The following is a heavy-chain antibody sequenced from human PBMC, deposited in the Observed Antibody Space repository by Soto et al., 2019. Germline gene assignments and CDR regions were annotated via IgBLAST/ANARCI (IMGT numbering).Heavy chain of an antibody. CDR3: ARHGYNYGGGYFDY. CDR1: GFTVSSKY. CDR2: IYRDGSA. V-gene: IGHV3-66*04. D-gene: IGHD5-18*01. J-gene: IGHJ4*02. Sequence: EVQFVESGGGLVQPGGSLRLSCAASGFTVSSKYMSWVRQAPGKGLEWVSVIYRDGSAYYADSVKGRFTISRDNSKNTLYLQMNCLRAEDRAVYYCARHGYNYGGGYFDYWGQGTLVTVSS.